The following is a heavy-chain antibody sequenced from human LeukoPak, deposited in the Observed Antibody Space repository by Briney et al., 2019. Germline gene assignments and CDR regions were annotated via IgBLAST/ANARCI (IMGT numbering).Heavy chain of an antibody. J-gene: IGHJ4*02. CDR2: IKQDGSEK. CDR1: GFTFSSYW. D-gene: IGHD2-2*01. Sequence: GGSLRLSCAASGFTFSSYWMSWVRQAPGKGLEWVANIKQDGSEKYYVDSVKGRFTISRDNAKNSLYLQMSSLRAEDTAVYYCARDGRQRYVDYWGQGTLVTVSS. V-gene: IGHV3-7*01. CDR3: ARDGRQRYVDY.